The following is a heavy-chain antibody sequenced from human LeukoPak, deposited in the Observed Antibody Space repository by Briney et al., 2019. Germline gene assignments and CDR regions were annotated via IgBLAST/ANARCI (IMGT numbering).Heavy chain of an antibody. J-gene: IGHJ5*02. V-gene: IGHV3-23*01. CDR1: GFTFGDTW. CDR3: AARASFDP. CDR2: ISGSGGST. Sequence: GGSLRLSCAASGFTFGDTWMTWVRQAPGKGLEWVSAISGSGGSTYYADPVKGRFTISRDNSKNTLYLQMNSLRAEDTAVYYCAARASFDPWGQGTLVTVSS.